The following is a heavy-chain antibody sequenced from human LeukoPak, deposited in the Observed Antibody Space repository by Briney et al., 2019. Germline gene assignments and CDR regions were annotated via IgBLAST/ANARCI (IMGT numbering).Heavy chain of an antibody. V-gene: IGHV3-33*08. CDR2: IWYDGSNK. J-gene: IGHJ3*02. CDR3: ARARPDGSGGSWPDAFDI. Sequence: LSLTCTVSGGSISSGGYYWSWIRQHPGKGLEWVAVIWYDGSNKYYADSVKGRFTISRDNSKNTLYLQMNSPRAEDTAVFYCARARPDGSGGSWPDAFDIWGQGTMVTVSS. D-gene: IGHD2-15*01. CDR1: GGSISSGGYY.